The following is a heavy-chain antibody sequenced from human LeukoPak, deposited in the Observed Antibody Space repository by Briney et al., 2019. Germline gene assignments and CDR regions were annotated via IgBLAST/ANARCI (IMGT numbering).Heavy chain of an antibody. D-gene: IGHD2-2*01. Sequence: PGGSLRLSCAASGFTFSSYSMNWVRQAPGKGLEWVSSISSSSSYIYYADSVKGRFTISRDNAKNSLYLQMNSLRVEDTAVYYCARWFCSPTSCFYFDYWGQGSLVVVSS. CDR1: GFTFSSYS. J-gene: IGHJ4*02. CDR3: ARWFCSPTSCFYFDY. CDR2: ISSSSSYI. V-gene: IGHV3-21*01.